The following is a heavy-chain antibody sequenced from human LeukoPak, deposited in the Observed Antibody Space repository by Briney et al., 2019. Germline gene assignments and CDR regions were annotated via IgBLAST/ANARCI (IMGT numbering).Heavy chain of an antibody. CDR3: ARDGSYHYSYFDY. J-gene: IGHJ4*02. CDR2: ISSSSTI. V-gene: IGHV3-48*01. CDR1: GFTFSSYS. D-gene: IGHD1-26*01. Sequence: GGSLRLSCAASGFTFSSYSMNWVRQAPGKGLKWVSYISSSSTIYYADSVKGRFTISRDNAKNSLYLQMNSLRAEDTAVYYCARDGSYHYSYFDYWGQGTLVTVSS.